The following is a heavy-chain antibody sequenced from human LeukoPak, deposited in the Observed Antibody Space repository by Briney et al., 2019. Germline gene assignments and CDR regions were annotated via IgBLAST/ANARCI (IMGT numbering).Heavy chain of an antibody. Sequence: SETLSLTCTVSGYSISSGYYWGWIRQPPVKGLEWIGYIYYSGSTNYNPSLKSRVTISVDTSKNQFSLKLSSVTAADTAVYYCARAAVPERANWFDPWGQGTLVTVSS. CDR2: IYYSGST. J-gene: IGHJ5*02. CDR3: ARAAVPERANWFDP. CDR1: GYSISSGYY. V-gene: IGHV4-61*01. D-gene: IGHD1-1*01.